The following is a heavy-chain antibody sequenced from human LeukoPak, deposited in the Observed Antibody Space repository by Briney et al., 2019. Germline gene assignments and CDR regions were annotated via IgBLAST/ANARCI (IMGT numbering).Heavy chain of an antibody. D-gene: IGHD2-2*01. J-gene: IGHJ5*02. CDR1: GFTFSYYS. CDR3: ASLDIVIVAAAIGDP. V-gene: IGHV3-21*01. Sequence: GGSLRLSCAASGFTFSYYSMNWVRQAPGKGLEWVSSISSSSSYKHYADSVKGRFTISRDNAKNSLFPQMNSLRAEDTAVYYCASLDIVIVAAAIGDPWGQGTLVTVSS. CDR2: ISSSSSYK.